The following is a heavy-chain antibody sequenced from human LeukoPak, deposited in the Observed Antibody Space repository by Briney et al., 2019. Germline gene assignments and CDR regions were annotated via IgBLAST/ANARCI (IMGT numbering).Heavy chain of an antibody. Sequence: PSETLSLTCTVSGVSISSYYWSWIRQPPGKGLEWIGYIYYSGSTNYNPSLKSRVTISVDTSKNQFSLKLSSVTAADTAVYYCARVHYDFWSGYYIHIFDYWGQGTLVTVSS. CDR3: ARVHYDFWSGYYIHIFDY. J-gene: IGHJ4*02. V-gene: IGHV4-59*08. CDR1: GVSISSYY. D-gene: IGHD3-3*01. CDR2: IYYSGST.